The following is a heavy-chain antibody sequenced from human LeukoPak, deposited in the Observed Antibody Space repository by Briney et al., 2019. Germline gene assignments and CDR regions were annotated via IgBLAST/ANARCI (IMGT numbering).Heavy chain of an antibody. D-gene: IGHD2-8*02. V-gene: IGHV4-4*07. CDR3: ARGYHGSSGGYYYYYMDV. CDR1: GGSISSYY. J-gene: IGHJ6*03. Sequence: PSETLSLTCTVSGGSISSYYWSWIRQPAGKGLEWIGRIYTSGSTNYNPSLKSRVTMSVDTSKNQFSLKLSSVTAADTAVYYCARGYHGSSGGYYYYYMDVWGKGTTVTVSS. CDR2: IYTSGST.